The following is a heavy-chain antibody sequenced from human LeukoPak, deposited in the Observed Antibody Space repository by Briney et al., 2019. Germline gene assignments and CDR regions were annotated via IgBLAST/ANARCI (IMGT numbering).Heavy chain of an antibody. CDR1: GGTFSSYA. CDR3: ATPKRTTGANDAFYI. CDR2: IIPIFGTA. J-gene: IGHJ3*02. V-gene: IGHV1-69*13. Sequence: GASVKVSCKASGGTFSSYAISWVRQAPGQGLEWMGGIIPIFGTANYAQKFQGRVTITADESTSTAYMELSSLRSEDTAVYYCATPKRTTGANDAFYIWGQGTMVTVSS. D-gene: IGHD1-1*01.